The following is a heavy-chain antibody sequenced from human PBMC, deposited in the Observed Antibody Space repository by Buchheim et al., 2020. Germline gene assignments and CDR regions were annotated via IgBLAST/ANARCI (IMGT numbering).Heavy chain of an antibody. CDR2: IYYSGST. D-gene: IGHD3-3*01. V-gene: IGHV4-59*01. CDR1: GGSISSYY. J-gene: IGHJ5*02. Sequence: QVQLQESGPGLVKPSETLSLTCTVSGGSISSYYWSWIRQPPGKGLEWIGYIYYSGSTNYNPSLKSRVTISVDKSKNQFFLQLSSVTAADTAVYYCARELRFLEWLPRENWFDPWGQGTL. CDR3: ARELRFLEWLPRENWFDP.